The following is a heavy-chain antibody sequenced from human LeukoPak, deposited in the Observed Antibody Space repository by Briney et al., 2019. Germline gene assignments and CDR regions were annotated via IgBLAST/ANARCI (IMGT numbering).Heavy chain of an antibody. D-gene: IGHD5-24*01. J-gene: IGHJ4*02. CDR2: IIPIFGTA. V-gene: IGHV1-69*13. CDR1: GGTFSSYA. CDR3: ARAGDGYIFAHFDY. Sequence: ASVKVSCKASGGTFSSYAISWVRQAPGQGLEWMGGIIPIFGTANYAQKFQGGVTITADESTSTAYMELSSLRSEDTAVYYCARAGDGYIFAHFDYWGQGTLVTVSS.